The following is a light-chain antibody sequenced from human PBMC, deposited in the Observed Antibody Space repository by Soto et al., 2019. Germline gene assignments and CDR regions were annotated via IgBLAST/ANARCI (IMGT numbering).Light chain of an antibody. CDR3: QLYGSSPLYS. CDR2: GTS. CDR1: QTVSSSF. V-gene: IGKV3-20*01. J-gene: IGKJ2*01. Sequence: EIVLTQSPGTLSLSPGEGATLFCRASQTVSSSFLAWYQQKRGQAPRLLIYGTSNRANGIPDRFSGSGSGTDFTLTIIRLEPEDFSVYHCQLYGSSPLYSFAQGTELEIK.